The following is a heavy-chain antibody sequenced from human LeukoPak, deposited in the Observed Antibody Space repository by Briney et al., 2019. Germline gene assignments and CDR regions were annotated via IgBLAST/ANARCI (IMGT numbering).Heavy chain of an antibody. CDR3: ARDVETGNYYFYYGVDV. J-gene: IGHJ6*02. Sequence: ASVKVSCKASGYTFTGYYMHWVRQAPGQGLEWMGRINHNNGGTNYAQKFQGGVTMTTDTSISTAYMELSGLRSDDTAVYYCARDVETGNYYFYYGVDVWGQGTTVTVSS. CDR2: INHNNGGT. CDR1: GYTFTGYY. V-gene: IGHV1-2*06. D-gene: IGHD3-10*01.